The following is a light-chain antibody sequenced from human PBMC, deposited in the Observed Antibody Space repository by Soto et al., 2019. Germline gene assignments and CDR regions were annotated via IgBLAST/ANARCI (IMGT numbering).Light chain of an antibody. CDR1: QGLVYSDGNTF. V-gene: IGKV2-30*01. CDR2: QVS. CDR3: VEGTRWPWT. Sequence: DVVMTQSPLSLSVTLGQPASISCRSTQGLVYSDGNTFLNWFHQRPGQSPRRLIYQVSNRDSGVPDRCSGSGSGTDFTRTISRVEAEEVGTYYGVEGTRWPWTFGQGTKVESK. J-gene: IGKJ1*01.